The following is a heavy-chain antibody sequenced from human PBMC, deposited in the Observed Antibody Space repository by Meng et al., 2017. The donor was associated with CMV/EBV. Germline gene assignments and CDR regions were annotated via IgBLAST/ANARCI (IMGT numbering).Heavy chain of an antibody. CDR3: ARVAYYDILTGYDNWFDP. Sequence: TFSSYAISWVRQAPGQGLEWMGGIIPIFGTANYAQKFQGRVTITTDESTSTAYTELSSLRSEDTAVYYCARVAYYDILTGYDNWFDPWGQGTLVTVSS. D-gene: IGHD3-9*01. J-gene: IGHJ5*02. CDR2: IIPIFGTA. CDR1: TFSSYA. V-gene: IGHV1-69*05.